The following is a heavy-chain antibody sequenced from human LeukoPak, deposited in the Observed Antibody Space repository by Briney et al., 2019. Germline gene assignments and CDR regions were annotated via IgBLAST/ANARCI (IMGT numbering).Heavy chain of an antibody. Sequence: SETLSLTCSVSGDSISSSSYYWSWIRQSPGKGLEWIGSICYNGNTYYNPPLKSRLTIALDTSRNQFSLKLTSVTAADTAVYFCARHRKVDTAGDYWGQGTLVTVSS. CDR1: GDSISSSSYY. CDR2: ICYNGNT. CDR3: ARHRKVDTAGDY. D-gene: IGHD5-18*01. V-gene: IGHV4-39*01. J-gene: IGHJ4*02.